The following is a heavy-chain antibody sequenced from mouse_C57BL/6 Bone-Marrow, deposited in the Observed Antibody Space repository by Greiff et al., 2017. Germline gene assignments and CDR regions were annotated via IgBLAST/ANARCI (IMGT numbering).Heavy chain of an antibody. V-gene: IGHV10-1*01. CDR3: VRRGTTVVATRY. CDR2: IRSKSNNYAT. Sequence: EVQVVESGGGLVQPKGSLKLSCAASGFSFNTYAMNWVRQAPGKGLEWVARIRSKSNNYATYYADSVKDRFTISRDDSESMLYLQMNNLKTEDTAMYYCVRRGTTVVATRYWGQGTTLTVSS. CDR1: GFSFNTYA. D-gene: IGHD1-1*01. J-gene: IGHJ2*01.